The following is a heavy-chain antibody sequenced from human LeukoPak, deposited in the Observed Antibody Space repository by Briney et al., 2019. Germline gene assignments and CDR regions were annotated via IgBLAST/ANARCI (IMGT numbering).Heavy chain of an antibody. CDR3: ARADESLVYGMDV. V-gene: IGHV4-38-2*02. CDR2: ISYSGST. Sequence: PSETLSLTCTVSGYSISSGFYWAWIRQPPGKGLEWIGSISYSGSTYYTPSLKSRVTISLHTSKNQFSLKLTSVTAADTAIYYCARADESLVYGMDVWGPGTTVIVSS. J-gene: IGHJ6*02. CDR1: GYSISSGFY.